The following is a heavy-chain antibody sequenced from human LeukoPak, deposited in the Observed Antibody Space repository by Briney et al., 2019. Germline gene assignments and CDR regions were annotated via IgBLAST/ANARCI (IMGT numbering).Heavy chain of an antibody. D-gene: IGHD6-6*01. CDR2: IIPIFGTA. Sequence: GASVKVSCKASGGTFSSYAISWVRQAPGQGLEWMGGIIPIFGTANYAQKFQGRVTITADESTSTAYMELSSLRSEDTAVYYCATVNQSIAARPLDYWGQGTLVTVSS. V-gene: IGHV1-69*13. CDR1: GGTFSSYA. J-gene: IGHJ4*02. CDR3: ATVNQSIAARPLDY.